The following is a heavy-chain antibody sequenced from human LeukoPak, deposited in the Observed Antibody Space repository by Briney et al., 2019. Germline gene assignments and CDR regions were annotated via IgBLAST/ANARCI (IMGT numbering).Heavy chain of an antibody. J-gene: IGHJ4*02. D-gene: IGHD3-10*01. CDR3: TRGTLVRGVKRYYFDY. V-gene: IGHV3-74*01. Sequence: RGSLRLSCAASGFTFSSYWMHWVRQAPGKGLVWVSRINSDGSSTTYADSVKGRFTISRDNAKDTLYLQMNSLRAEDTAVYYCTRGTLVRGVKRYYFDYWGQGTLVTVSS. CDR1: GFTFSSYW. CDR2: INSDGSST.